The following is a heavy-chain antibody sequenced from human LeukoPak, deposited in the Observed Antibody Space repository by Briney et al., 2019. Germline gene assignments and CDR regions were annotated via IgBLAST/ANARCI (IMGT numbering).Heavy chain of an antibody. CDR3: ARAPNLYCSSTSCYSGYFDY. D-gene: IGHD2-2*01. J-gene: IGHJ4*02. Sequence: PSETLSLTCAVYGGSFSGYYWSWIRQPPGKGLEWIGEINHSGSANYNPSLTSRVTISVDTSKNQFSLKLSSVTAADTAVYYCARAPNLYCSSTSCYSGYFDYWGQGTLVTVSS. CDR1: GGSFSGYY. V-gene: IGHV4-34*01. CDR2: INHSGSA.